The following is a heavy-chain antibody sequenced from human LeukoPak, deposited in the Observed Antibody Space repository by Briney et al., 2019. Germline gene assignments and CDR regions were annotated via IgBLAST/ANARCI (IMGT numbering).Heavy chain of an antibody. CDR1: GFSFSSYT. J-gene: IGHJ4*02. D-gene: IGHD1-14*01. CDR2: ISGNGITT. CDR3: AKDFGRNLGGPGY. Sequence: GGSVRLSCAASGFSFSSYTMSWVRQAPGKGLEWVSAISGNGITTYYADSVKGRFTISRDNSKDTLYLQMNSLRGEDTAVYYCAKDFGRNLGGPGYWGRGTLVIVSS. V-gene: IGHV3-23*01.